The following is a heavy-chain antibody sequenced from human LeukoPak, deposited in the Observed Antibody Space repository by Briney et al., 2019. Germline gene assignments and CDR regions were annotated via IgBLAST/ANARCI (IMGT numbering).Heavy chain of an antibody. J-gene: IGHJ4*02. Sequence: SETLSLTCTVSGGSISSYYWSWIRQPPGKGLEWIGYIYYSGSTNYNPSLKSRVTISVDTSKNQFSLKLSSVTAADTAVYYCARGWLAEEAFDYWGQGTLVTVSS. D-gene: IGHD6-19*01. CDR3: ARGWLAEEAFDY. CDR2: IYYSGST. V-gene: IGHV4-59*12. CDR1: GGSISSYY.